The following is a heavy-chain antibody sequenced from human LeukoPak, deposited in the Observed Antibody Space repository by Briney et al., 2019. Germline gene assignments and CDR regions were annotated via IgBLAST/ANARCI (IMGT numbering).Heavy chain of an antibody. CDR3: ARGLFPPWWELLTPSDGYYFDY. V-gene: IGHV3-7*01. D-gene: IGHD1-26*01. CDR1: GFTFSSYW. Sequence: GGSLRLSCAASGFTFSSYWMSWVRQAPGKGLEWVANIKQDGSEKYYVDSVKGRFTISRDNAKNSLYLQMNSLRAEDTAVYCCARGLFPPWWELLTPSDGYYFDYWGQGTLVTVSS. CDR2: IKQDGSEK. J-gene: IGHJ4*02.